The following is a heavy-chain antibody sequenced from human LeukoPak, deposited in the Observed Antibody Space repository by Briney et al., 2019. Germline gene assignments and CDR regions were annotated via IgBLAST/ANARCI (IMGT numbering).Heavy chain of an antibody. CDR3: ARELSGIMGTPIAGANNWFDP. CDR2: IYYSGST. CDR1: GDSISPYY. D-gene: IGHD1-20*01. J-gene: IGHJ5*02. V-gene: IGHV4-59*01. Sequence: SNPRSLPFTAPGDSISPYYWRCFRQPPWRRLKSPGNIYYSGSTNYNPSLKSRVTISLDTSKNQFSLKLSSVTAADTAVYYCARELSGIMGTPIAGANNWFDPWGQGTLVAVSS.